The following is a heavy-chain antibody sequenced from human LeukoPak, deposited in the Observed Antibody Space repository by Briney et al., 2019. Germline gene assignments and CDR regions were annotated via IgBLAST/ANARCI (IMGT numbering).Heavy chain of an antibody. J-gene: IGHJ4*02. Sequence: SVEVSCKASGGTFSSYAISWVRQAPGQGLEWMGGIIPILGTANYAQKFQGRVTITADESTSTAYMELSSLRSEDTAVYYCARRGYSYGYYDFDYWGQGTLVTVSS. CDR1: GGTFSSYA. V-gene: IGHV1-69*13. D-gene: IGHD5-18*01. CDR2: IIPILGTA. CDR3: ARRGYSYGYYDFDY.